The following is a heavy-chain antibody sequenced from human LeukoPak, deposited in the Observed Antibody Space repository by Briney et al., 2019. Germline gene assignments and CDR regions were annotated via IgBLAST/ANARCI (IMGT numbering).Heavy chain of an antibody. CDR2: MNPNSGNT. Sequence: ASVKVSCKASGYTFTSYDINWVRQATGQGLEWMGWMNPNSGNTGCAQKFQGRVTITRNTSISTAYMELSSLRSEDTAVYYCAREVRPGIAAAGGWFDPWGQGTLVTVSS. J-gene: IGHJ5*02. D-gene: IGHD6-13*01. CDR1: GYTFTSYD. V-gene: IGHV1-8*03. CDR3: AREVRPGIAAAGGWFDP.